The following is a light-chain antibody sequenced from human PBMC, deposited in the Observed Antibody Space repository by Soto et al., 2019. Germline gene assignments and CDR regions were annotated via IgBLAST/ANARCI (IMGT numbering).Light chain of an antibody. CDR1: QSFSTY. V-gene: IGKV1-27*01. CDR2: GIS. CDR3: QKYNTAPLT. Sequence: DFQMTQSPSSLSASVGDRVTITCRASQSFSTYLAWYQQKPGKIPKLLISGISTLQSGVQSRFSGSGYGTEFTLTISNLQPEDVATYYCQKYNTAPLTFGGGTKVEIK. J-gene: IGKJ4*01.